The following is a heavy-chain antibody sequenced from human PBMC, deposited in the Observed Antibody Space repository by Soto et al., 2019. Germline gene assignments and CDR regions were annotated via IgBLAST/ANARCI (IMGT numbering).Heavy chain of an antibody. Sequence: QVQLVQSGAEVKKPGSSVKVSCKASGGTFSSYTISWVRQAPGQGLKWMGRIIPILGIANYAQKFQGRVTIPADKSTSTVYMELSSRRAEDTAVYCCARAPEYSSSFYYYGMHVWGQGTTVTVSS. J-gene: IGHJ6*02. D-gene: IGHD6-13*01. CDR1: GGTFSSYT. V-gene: IGHV1-69*02. CDR3: ARAPEYSSSFYYYGMHV. CDR2: IIPILGIA.